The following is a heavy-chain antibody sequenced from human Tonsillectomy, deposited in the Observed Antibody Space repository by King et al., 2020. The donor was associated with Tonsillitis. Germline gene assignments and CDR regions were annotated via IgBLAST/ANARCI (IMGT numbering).Heavy chain of an antibody. CDR1: GFSLSTSGVG. D-gene: IGHD3-16*01. Sequence: TLKESGPTLVKPTQTLTLTCTFSGFSLSTSGVGVGCIRQPPGKALELLALIYWTDDNRYSPSLRSRRTITKDTPKNQVVLTMTNMDPVDTATYFCAHVGRGTHGAAFESWGQGTLVTVSS. V-gene: IGHV2-5*01. CDR2: IYWTDDN. J-gene: IGHJ4*02. CDR3: AHVGRGTHGAAFES.